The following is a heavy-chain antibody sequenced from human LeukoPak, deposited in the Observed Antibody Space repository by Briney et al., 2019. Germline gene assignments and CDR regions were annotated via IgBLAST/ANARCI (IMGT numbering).Heavy chain of an antibody. CDR3: ARFTAGWFDP. V-gene: IGHV3-23*05. CDR1: GFSFSNYA. CDR2: IYSSGDT. Sequence: GGSLRLSCAASGFSFSNYAMTWVRQAPGKGLEWVSVIYSSGDTYYADSVKGRFSISRDNSENTVFLQMNSLRAEDTAIYYCARFTAGWFDPWGQGTLVTVSS. D-gene: IGHD3-10*01. J-gene: IGHJ5*02.